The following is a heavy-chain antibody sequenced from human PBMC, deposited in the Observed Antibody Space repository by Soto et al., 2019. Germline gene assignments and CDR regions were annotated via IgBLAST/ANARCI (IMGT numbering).Heavy chain of an antibody. V-gene: IGHV3-7*05. CDR3: ARASVRTIFGVVKPVYFDY. CDR1: GFTFSSYW. Sequence: GGSLRLSCAASGFTFSSYWMTWVRQAPGKGLEWVANIKQDGSETYYVDSVKGRFTISRDNAKNSLYLQMNSLRAEDTAVYYCARASVRTIFGVVKPVYFDYWGQGTLVTVSS. CDR2: IKQDGSET. J-gene: IGHJ4*02. D-gene: IGHD3-3*01.